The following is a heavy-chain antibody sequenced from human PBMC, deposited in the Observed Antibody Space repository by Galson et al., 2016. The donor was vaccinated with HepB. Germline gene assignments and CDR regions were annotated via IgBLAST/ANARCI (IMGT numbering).Heavy chain of an antibody. J-gene: IGHJ4*02. V-gene: IGHV3-23*01. CDR3: AKTLTVYWDY. CDR2: ISGSGSST. CDR1: GFAFTSYA. Sequence: SLRLSCAASGFAFTSYAMSWVRQAPGKGLEWVSSISGSGSSTYYADSVKGRFTISRDNSKNTVYLQMNNLRADDTALYFCAKTLTVYWDYWGQGTLVTVSS. D-gene: IGHD1-26*01.